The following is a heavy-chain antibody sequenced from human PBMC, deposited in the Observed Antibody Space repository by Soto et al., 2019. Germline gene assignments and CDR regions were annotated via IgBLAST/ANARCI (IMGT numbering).Heavy chain of an antibody. D-gene: IGHD3-16*01. Sequence: QVQLQESGPGLVKPSETLSLTCSVSDGSVNTGNYYWSWIRQPPGKGLEWIGHIYYIGITNYNPSLKRRVTISVDTSKNQFSLKVTSVSAADTAVYFCAREEKQLSRYGGDFDYWGQGILVTVSS. CDR1: DGSVNTGNYY. V-gene: IGHV4-61*01. J-gene: IGHJ4*02. CDR2: IYYIGIT. CDR3: AREEKQLSRYGGDFDY.